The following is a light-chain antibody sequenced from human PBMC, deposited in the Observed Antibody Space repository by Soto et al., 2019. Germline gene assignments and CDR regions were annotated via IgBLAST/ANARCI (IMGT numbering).Light chain of an antibody. Sequence: EIVWTQSPGTLSLSPGERATLSCRASQTVSSSYLAWYQQKPGQAPRLLIYGTSSRATGIPDRFSGSGSGTDFTLTVSRLEPEDLAVYYCQQYHRSPFTFGPGAKVEIK. CDR3: QQYHRSPFT. CDR1: QTVSSSY. J-gene: IGKJ3*01. CDR2: GTS. V-gene: IGKV3-20*01.